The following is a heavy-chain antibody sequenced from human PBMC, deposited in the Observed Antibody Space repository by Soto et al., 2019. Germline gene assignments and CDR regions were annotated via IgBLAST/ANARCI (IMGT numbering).Heavy chain of an antibody. Sequence: SETLSLTCAVSGVSISSGGSSWSWIRQPPGKGLEWIGYIYHSGSTYYNPSLKSRVTISADTSTNNISLILSSVTAADTALYYCATLPPRTVVALLPIPTWGQGILVTVSS. CDR1: GVSISSGGSS. J-gene: IGHJ5*02. CDR2: IYHSGST. CDR3: ATLPPRTVVALLPIPT. D-gene: IGHD2-21*01. V-gene: IGHV4-30-2*01.